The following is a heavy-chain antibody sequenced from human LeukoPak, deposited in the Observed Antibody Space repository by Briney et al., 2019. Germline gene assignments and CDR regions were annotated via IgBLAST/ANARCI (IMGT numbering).Heavy chain of an antibody. CDR2: ISGSGGST. Sequence: EGSLRLSCAASGFTFSSYAMSWVRQAPGKGLEWVSAISGSGGSTYYADSVKGRFTISRDNSKNTLYLQMNSLRAEDTAVYYCAKDGGSVVPADTFDYWGQGTLVTVSS. D-gene: IGHD2-2*01. J-gene: IGHJ4*02. V-gene: IGHV3-23*01. CDR3: AKDGGSVVPADTFDY. CDR1: GFTFSSYA.